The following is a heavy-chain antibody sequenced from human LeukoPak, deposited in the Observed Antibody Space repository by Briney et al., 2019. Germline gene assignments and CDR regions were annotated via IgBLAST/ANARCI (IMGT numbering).Heavy chain of an antibody. CDR3: ARHYDSPDI. CDR1: GYRFITYW. Sequence: PGESLKIPWKGPGYRFITYWIAWACQLPGKGLEWMGIIYPGDSDIRYSPSFQGQVPISADKSISTAYLQWSSLKASDTAMYYCARHYDSPDIWGQGTMVTVSS. D-gene: IGHD3-22*01. V-gene: IGHV5-51*01. CDR2: IYPGDSDI. J-gene: IGHJ3*02.